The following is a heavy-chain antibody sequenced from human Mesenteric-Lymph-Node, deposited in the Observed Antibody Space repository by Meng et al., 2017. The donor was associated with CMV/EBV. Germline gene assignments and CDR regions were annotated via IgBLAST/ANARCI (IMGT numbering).Heavy chain of an antibody. D-gene: IGHD3-3*01. J-gene: IGHJ4*02. CDR1: GFTFGDYA. CDR3: TGGYYDFWSGYYKGFDY. V-gene: IGHV3-49*04. Sequence: GGSLRLSCTASGFTFGDYAMSWVRQAPGKGLEWVGFIRSKAYGGTTEYAASVKGRFTISRDDSKSIAYLQMNSLKTEDTAVYYCTGGYYDFWSGYYKGFDYWGQGTLVTVSS. CDR2: IRSKAYGGTT.